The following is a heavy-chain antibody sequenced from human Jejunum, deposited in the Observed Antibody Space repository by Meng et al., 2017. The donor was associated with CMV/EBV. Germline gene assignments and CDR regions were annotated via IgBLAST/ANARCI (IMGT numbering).Heavy chain of an antibody. J-gene: IGHJ5*02. D-gene: IGHD2/OR15-2a*01. V-gene: IGHV7-4-1*02. CDR1: GYTFSTYT. CDR2: ISTNTGTP. CDR3: ARGGNFDP. Sequence: VLSGSELKKPGASVKVSCKASGYTFSTYTINWVRQAHGRGLEWMGWISTNTGTPTYTQGFTGRFVFSLDTSVSTAYLQISSLKAADTAVYYCARGGNFDPWGQGTLVTVSS.